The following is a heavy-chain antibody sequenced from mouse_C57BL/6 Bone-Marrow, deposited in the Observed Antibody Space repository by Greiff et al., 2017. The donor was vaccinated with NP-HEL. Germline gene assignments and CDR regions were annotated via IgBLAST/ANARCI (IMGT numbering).Heavy chain of an antibody. J-gene: IGHJ3*01. V-gene: IGHV5-4*01. CDR2: ISDGGSYT. CDR3: ARDGYPPFAY. Sequence: EVQLMESGGGLVKPGGSLKLSCAASGFTFSSYAMSWVRQTPEKRLEWVATISDGGSYTYYPDNVKGRFTISRDNAKNNLYLQMSHLKSEDTAMYYCARDGYPPFAYWGQGTLVTVSA. CDR1: GFTFSSYA. D-gene: IGHD2-2*01.